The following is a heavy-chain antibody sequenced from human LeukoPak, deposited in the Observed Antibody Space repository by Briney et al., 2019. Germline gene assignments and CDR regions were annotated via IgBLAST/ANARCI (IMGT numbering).Heavy chain of an antibody. J-gene: IGHJ4*02. CDR1: GFTFSSYS. D-gene: IGHD3-16*02. CDR2: ISSSSSYI. Sequence: GGSLRLSCAASGFTFSSYSMNWVRQAPGKGLEWVSSISSSSSYIYYADSVKGRFTISRDNAKNSLYLQMNSLRAEDTAVYYCARDLDYVWGSYRLGVGRLIDYWGQGTLVTVSS. V-gene: IGHV3-21*04. CDR3: ARDLDYVWGSYRLGVGRLIDY.